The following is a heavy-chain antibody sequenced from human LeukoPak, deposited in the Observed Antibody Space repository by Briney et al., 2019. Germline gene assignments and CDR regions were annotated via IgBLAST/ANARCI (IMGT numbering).Heavy chain of an antibody. CDR3: TIAVAGTDY. V-gene: IGHV3-73*01. Sequence: GGSLRLSCAASGFTFSGSAMHWVRQASGKGLEWVGRIRSKANSYATAYAASVKGRSTISRDDSKNTAYLQMNSLKTEDTAVYYCTIAVAGTDYWGQGTLVTVSS. CDR1: GFTFSGSA. D-gene: IGHD6-19*01. J-gene: IGHJ4*02. CDR2: IRSKANSYAT.